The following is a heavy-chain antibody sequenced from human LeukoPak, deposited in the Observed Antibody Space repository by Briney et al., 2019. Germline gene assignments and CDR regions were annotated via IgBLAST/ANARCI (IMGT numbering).Heavy chain of an antibody. J-gene: IGHJ6*02. CDR1: GFTFSSYA. Sequence: GGSLRLSCAASGFTFSSYAMAWVRQAPGKGLEWVSSIGGNTYYTDSVKGRFTISRDNSKNTLYLQMDSLRAGDTALYYCAKEGGAGYGYGMDVWGQGTTVTVSS. D-gene: IGHD5-18*01. CDR3: AKEGGAGYGYGMDV. V-gene: IGHV3-23*01. CDR2: IGGNT.